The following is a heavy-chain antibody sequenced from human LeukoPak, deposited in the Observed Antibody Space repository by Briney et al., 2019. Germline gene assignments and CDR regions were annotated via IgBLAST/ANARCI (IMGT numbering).Heavy chain of an antibody. CDR3: ATDRYSSGWYGY. Sequence: SVKVSCKVSGYTLTELSMHWVRQAPGKGLEWMGGFDPEDGETIYAQKFQGRVTMTEDTSTDTAYMELSSLRSEDTAVYYCATDRYSSGWYGYWGQGTLVTVSS. D-gene: IGHD6-19*01. J-gene: IGHJ4*02. CDR1: GYTLTELS. CDR2: FDPEDGET. V-gene: IGHV1-24*01.